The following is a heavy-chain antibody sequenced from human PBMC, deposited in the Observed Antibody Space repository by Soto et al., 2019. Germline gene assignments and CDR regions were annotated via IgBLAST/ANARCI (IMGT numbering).Heavy chain of an antibody. CDR1: GYTFTSYG. D-gene: IGHD3-3*01. J-gene: IGHJ6*02. CDR2: ISAYNGNT. V-gene: IGHV1-18*01. Sequence: PSVKVSCKASGYTFTSYGISWVRQAPGQGLEWMGWISAYNGNTNYAQKLQGRVTMTTDTSTSTAYMELRSLRSDDTAVYYCARDTYYDFWSGYYSYYGMDVWGQGTTVTVSS. CDR3: ARDTYYDFWSGYYSYYGMDV.